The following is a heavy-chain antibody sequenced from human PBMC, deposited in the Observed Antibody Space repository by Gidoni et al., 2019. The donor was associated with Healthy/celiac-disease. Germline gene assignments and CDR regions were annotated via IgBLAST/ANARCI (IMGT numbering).Heavy chain of an antibody. CDR3: ARDRGSSSCLDY. CDR2: IWYDGSNK. D-gene: IGHD6-13*01. CDR1: GFTFSSYG. V-gene: IGHV3-33*01. Sequence: QVQLVESGGGVVQPVRSLRLSCAASGFTFSSYGMHWVRQAPGKGLEWVAVIWYDGSNKYYADSVKGRFTISRDNSKNTLYLQMNSLRAEDTAVYYCARDRGSSSCLDYWGQGTLVTVSS. J-gene: IGHJ4*02.